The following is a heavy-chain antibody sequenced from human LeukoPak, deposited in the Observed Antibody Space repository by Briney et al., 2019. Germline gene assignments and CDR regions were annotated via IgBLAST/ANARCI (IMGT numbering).Heavy chain of an antibody. J-gene: IGHJ5*02. CDR1: GHTFTDYW. D-gene: IGHD3-22*01. CDR2: IHPSDSTT. CDR3: ARRYYHSSEFDP. V-gene: IGHV5-51*01. Sequence: GESLKISCQASGHTFTDYWIGWVRQMPGKGLEWMGIIHPSDSTTRYSPSFQGQVPISADKSISTVYLQWSSLQASDSAMYYCARRYYHSSEFDPWGQGTLVTVSS.